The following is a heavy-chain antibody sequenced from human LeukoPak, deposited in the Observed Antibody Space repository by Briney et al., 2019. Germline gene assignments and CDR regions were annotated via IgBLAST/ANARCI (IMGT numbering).Heavy chain of an antibody. CDR3: VRDEGAAAGRAFDI. D-gene: IGHD6-13*01. Sequence: SETLSLTCTVSGGSISSGGYYWSWIRQHPGKGLEWIGHIYYSGSTYYNPSLKSRVTISVDTSKNQFSLKLSSVTAADTAVYYCVRDEGAAAGRAFDIWGQGTMVTVSS. CDR2: IYYSGST. V-gene: IGHV4-31*03. J-gene: IGHJ3*02. CDR1: GGSISSGGYY.